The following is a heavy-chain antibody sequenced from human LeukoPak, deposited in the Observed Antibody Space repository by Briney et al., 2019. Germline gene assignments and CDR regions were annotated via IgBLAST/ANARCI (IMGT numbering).Heavy chain of an antibody. V-gene: IGHV3-53*01. J-gene: IGHJ4*02. CDR1: GFTVSSNY. Sequence: GGSLRLSCAASGFTVSSNYMSWVRQAPGKGLEWVSVIYSGGSTYYADSVKGRFTISRDNSKNTLYLQMNSLRAEDTAVYYCAKDRYYYGSRSYYYHLDYWGQGTLVTVSS. CDR3: AKDRYYYGSRSYYYHLDY. CDR2: IYSGGST. D-gene: IGHD3-10*01.